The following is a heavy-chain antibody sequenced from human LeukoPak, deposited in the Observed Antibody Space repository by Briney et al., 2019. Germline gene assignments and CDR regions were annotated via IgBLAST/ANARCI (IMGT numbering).Heavy chain of an antibody. V-gene: IGHV3-53*01. CDR1: GFTVSGNY. CDR2: IYSDGRT. J-gene: IGHJ5*02. D-gene: IGHD6-19*01. Sequence: GGSLRLSCAASGFTVSGNYMTWVRQAPGKGLEWVSVIYSDGRTNYADSVKGRFTTSRDNSKNTLYLQMSSLRVEDTAVYYCARAVTGWPNWFDPWGQGTLVTVSS. CDR3: ARAVTGWPNWFDP.